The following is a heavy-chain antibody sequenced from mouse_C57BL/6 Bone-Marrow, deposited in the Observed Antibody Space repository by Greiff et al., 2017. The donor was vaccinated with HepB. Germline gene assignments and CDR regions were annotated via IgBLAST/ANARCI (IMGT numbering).Heavy chain of an antibody. CDR3: ARGTTVVATENYFDY. CDR1: GFTFSDYG. J-gene: IGHJ2*01. D-gene: IGHD1-1*01. CDR2: ISSGSSTI. V-gene: IGHV5-17*01. Sequence: DVMLVESGGGLVKPGGSLKLSCAASGFTFSDYGMHWVRQAPEKGLEWVAYISSGSSTIYYADTVKGRFTISRDNAKNTLFLQMTSLRSEDTAMYYCARGTTVVATENYFDYWGQGTTLTVSS.